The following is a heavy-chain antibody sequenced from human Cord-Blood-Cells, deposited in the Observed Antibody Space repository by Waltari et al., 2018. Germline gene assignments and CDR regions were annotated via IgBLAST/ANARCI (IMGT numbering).Heavy chain of an antibody. CDR2: IIPLFGTA. Sequence: QVQLVQSGAEVKKPGSSVKVSCKASGGTFSSYAISWVRQAPGQGLEWMGGIIPLFGTANAAQKFQGRVTITADESTSTAYMELSSLRSEDTAVYYCAREALEYSSSGGAFDIWGQGTMVTVSS. D-gene: IGHD6-6*01. V-gene: IGHV1-69*12. J-gene: IGHJ3*02. CDR3: AREALEYSSSGGAFDI. CDR1: GGTFSSYA.